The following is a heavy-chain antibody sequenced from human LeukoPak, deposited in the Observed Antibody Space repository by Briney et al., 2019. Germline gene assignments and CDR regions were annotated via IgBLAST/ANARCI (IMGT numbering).Heavy chain of an antibody. CDR3: ARHDVGSYYYGMDV. D-gene: IGHD1-1*01. Sequence: PAGSLRLSCAASGFTFSDYHMSWIRQAPGKGLEWVSYINSRGNVLYYTDSVKGRFTISRDSAKNSLCLQMNDLRGEDTAVYYCARHDVGSYYYGMDVWGQGTTVIVSS. CDR2: INSRGNVL. CDR1: GFTFSDYH. J-gene: IGHJ6*02. V-gene: IGHV3-11*01.